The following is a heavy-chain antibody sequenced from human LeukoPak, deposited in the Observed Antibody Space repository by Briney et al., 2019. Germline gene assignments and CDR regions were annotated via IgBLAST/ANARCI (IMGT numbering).Heavy chain of an antibody. V-gene: IGHV3-23*01. CDR1: GFTLSSYS. CDR2: ISGSGGST. CDR3: AKDPGYQVVYCFDY. D-gene: IGHD2-2*01. Sequence: GGSLRLACAAAGFTLSSYSMRWVGQAAGKGVEWVSGISGSGGSTDYADSVKGRFTISRDNSKNTLYLQMNSLRVEDTAVYYCAKDPGYQVVYCFDYWGQGTLVTVSS. J-gene: IGHJ4*02.